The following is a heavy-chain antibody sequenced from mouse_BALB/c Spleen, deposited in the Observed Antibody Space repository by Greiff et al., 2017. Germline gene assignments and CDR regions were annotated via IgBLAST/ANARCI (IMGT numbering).Heavy chain of an antibody. V-gene: IGHV5-4*02. CDR1: GFTFSDYY. J-gene: IGHJ4*01. Sequence: EVQGVESGGGLVKPGGSLKLSCAASGFTFSDYYMYWVRQTAEKRLEWVATISDGGSYTYSPDSVKGRFTISRDNAKNNLYLQLSSLKSEDTAMYDCARDYYYGSSYVGAMDYWGQGTSVTVSS. D-gene: IGHD1-1*01. CDR2: ISDGGSYT. CDR3: ARDYYYGSSYVGAMDY.